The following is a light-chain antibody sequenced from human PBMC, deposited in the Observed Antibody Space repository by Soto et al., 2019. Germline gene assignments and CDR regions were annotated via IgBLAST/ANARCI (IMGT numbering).Light chain of an antibody. CDR1: SSNIGAGYD. J-gene: IGLJ2*01. CDR2: GNS. CDR3: QSYDSSPSAVV. Sequence: QSVLTQPPSVSGAPGQRVTISCTGSSSNIGAGYDVHWYQQLPGTAPKLLIYGNSNRPSGVPDRFSGSKSRTSASLAITGLEAEDEADYYCQSYDSSPSAVVFGGGTKLTVL. V-gene: IGLV1-40*01.